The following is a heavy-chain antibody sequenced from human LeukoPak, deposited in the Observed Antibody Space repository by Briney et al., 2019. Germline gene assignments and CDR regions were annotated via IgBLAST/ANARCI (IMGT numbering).Heavy chain of an antibody. D-gene: IGHD6-19*01. CDR1: GGSISSYY. V-gene: IGHV4-59*06. CDR2: IYYSGST. Sequence: PSETLSLTCTVSGGSISSYYWSWTRQHPGKGLEWIGYIYYSGSTYYNPSLKSRVTISVDTSKNQFSLKLSSVTAADTAVYYCARVYSSGWYVDYWGQGTLVTVSS. J-gene: IGHJ4*02. CDR3: ARVYSSGWYVDY.